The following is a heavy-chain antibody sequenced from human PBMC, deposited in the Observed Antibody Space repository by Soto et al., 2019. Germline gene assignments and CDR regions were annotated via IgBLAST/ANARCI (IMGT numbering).Heavy chain of an antibody. CDR1: GGSFRGFY. CDR3: ARGRYCLTGRCFPNWFDS. Sequence: SETLSLTCAVSGGSFRGFYWTWIRQSPGKGLEWLGDINHVGITNYNPSLKSRVSIPVDTSKSQFSLKLSSVTAADTAVYYCARGRYCLTGRCFPNWFDSWGQGALVTVSS. J-gene: IGHJ5*01. CDR2: INHVGIT. D-gene: IGHD7-27*01. V-gene: IGHV4-34*01.